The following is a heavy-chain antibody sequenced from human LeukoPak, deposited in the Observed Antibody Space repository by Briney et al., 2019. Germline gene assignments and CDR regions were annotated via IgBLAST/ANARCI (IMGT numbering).Heavy chain of an antibody. CDR1: GFTFSSYA. D-gene: IGHD4-17*01. V-gene: IGHV3-30-3*01. CDR2: ISYDGSNK. CDR3: AKEASGDPAKHY. Sequence: GGSLRLSCAASGFTFSSYAMHWVRQAPGKGLEWVAVISYDGSNKYYADSVKGRFTISRDNSKNTLYLQMNSLRAEDTAVYYCAKEASGDPAKHYWGQGTLVTVSS. J-gene: IGHJ4*02.